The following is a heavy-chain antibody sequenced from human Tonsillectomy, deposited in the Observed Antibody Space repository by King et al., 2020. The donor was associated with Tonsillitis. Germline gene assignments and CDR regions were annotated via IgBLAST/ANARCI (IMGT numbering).Heavy chain of an antibody. Sequence: QLQESGPGLVKPLQTLSLTCTVSGGSISGGDYFWGWVRQPPGKVLEWIGYIDYSGNTFYHPSLKSRLTILVDTSKNRCALTLSSVTAADTAVYYCGRYEGGVFDTWGQGTLVTVSS. J-gene: IGHJ5*02. CDR2: IDYSGNT. CDR3: GRYEGGVFDT. V-gene: IGHV4-31*03. D-gene: IGHD2-15*01. CDR1: GGSISGGDYF.